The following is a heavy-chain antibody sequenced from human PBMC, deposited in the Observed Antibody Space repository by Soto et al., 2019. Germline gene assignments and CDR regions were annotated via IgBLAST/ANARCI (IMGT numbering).Heavy chain of an antibody. J-gene: IGHJ6*02. D-gene: IGHD2-21*02. CDR1: GYTFTSYG. V-gene: IGHV1-18*01. Sequence: ASVKVSCKASGYTFTSYGISWVRQAPGQGLEWMGWISTYNGDTNYAQTFQGRVTMTTDTSTSTVHMEVRSLRSDDTAVYYCARDLWGYCGTDCYPLDVWGQGTTVTVSS. CDR2: ISTYNGDT. CDR3: ARDLWGYCGTDCYPLDV.